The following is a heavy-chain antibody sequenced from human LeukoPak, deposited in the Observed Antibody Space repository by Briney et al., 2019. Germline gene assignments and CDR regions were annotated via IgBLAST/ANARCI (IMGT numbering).Heavy chain of an antibody. CDR2: IDNSGST. D-gene: IGHD6-19*01. CDR1: GGHIDSVY. Sequence: SETLSLTCSVSGGHIDSVYWNWIRQPPGKGLEWIGYIDNSGSTKYNPSLQSRITMSRDTSKKQFSLKLTSVTAADTAMYYCASGAGWLIDYWGQGALVIVSS. V-gene: IGHV4-4*08. CDR3: ASGAGWLIDY. J-gene: IGHJ4*02.